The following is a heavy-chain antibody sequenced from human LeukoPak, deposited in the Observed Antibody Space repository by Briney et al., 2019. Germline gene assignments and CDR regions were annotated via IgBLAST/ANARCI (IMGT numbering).Heavy chain of an antibody. CDR2: IYTSGST. J-gene: IGHJ4*02. D-gene: IGHD3-3*01. Sequence: SETLSLTCTVSGGSISSATYYWNWIRQPAGKGLEWIGRIYTSGSTNYNPSLKSRVTISVDTSKTQFSLKLSSVTAADTAVYYCARSYDYWSGDSQFDYWGQGTLVIVSS. CDR3: ARSYDYWSGDSQFDY. V-gene: IGHV4-61*02. CDR1: GGSISSATYY.